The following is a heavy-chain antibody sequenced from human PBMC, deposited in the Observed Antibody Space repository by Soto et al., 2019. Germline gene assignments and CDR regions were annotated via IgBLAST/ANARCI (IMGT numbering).Heavy chain of an antibody. D-gene: IGHD3-10*01. J-gene: IGHJ4*02. V-gene: IGHV4-30-4*01. CDR2: MYHSGDS. CDR3: ARGGRRFGELSGFED. CDR1: GASISSSVSS. Sequence: QVQLQESGPRLVKPSETLSLTGSVSGASISSSVSSWTWIRQPPGKGLECIGFMYHSGDSCDNPSLRRRVSTSLDTSDNHSSLKLPSMAAEDTAVYYCARGGRRFGELSGFEDWGPVALVTVSS.